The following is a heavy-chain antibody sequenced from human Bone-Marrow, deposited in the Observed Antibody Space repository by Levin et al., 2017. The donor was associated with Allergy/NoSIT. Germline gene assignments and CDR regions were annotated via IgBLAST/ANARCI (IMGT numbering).Heavy chain of an antibody. CDR1: GFTFSDHY. Sequence: GESLKISCVVSGFTFSDHYMDWVRQAPGKDLEWVARSRNKANRYTTEYAASVKGRFSISRDESKNSLYLQMNSLKTEDTAVYFCVRGHNSFDYWGQGTLVTVSS. CDR2: SRNKANRYTT. V-gene: IGHV3-72*01. CDR3: VRGHNSFDY. D-gene: IGHD3-10*01. J-gene: IGHJ4*02.